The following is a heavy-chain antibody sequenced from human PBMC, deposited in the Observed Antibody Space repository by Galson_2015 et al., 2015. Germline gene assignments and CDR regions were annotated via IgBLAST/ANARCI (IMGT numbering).Heavy chain of an antibody. Sequence: CAISGDSVSNSDASWNWIRQSPLRGLEWLGRTYYRSKWSDDYAVSVKSRITINPDTSKNQFSLQLNSVTPEDTAVYYCARDTGWGFDYLGQGALVTVSS. CDR2: TYYRSKWSD. J-gene: IGHJ4*02. CDR1: GDSVSNSDAS. D-gene: IGHD1-14*01. V-gene: IGHV6-1*01. CDR3: ARDTGWGFDY.